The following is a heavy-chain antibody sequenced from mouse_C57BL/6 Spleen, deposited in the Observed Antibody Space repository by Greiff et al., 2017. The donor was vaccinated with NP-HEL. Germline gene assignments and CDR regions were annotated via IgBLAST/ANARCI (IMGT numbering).Heavy chain of an antibody. CDR3: AREGGTEWFAY. D-gene: IGHD3-3*01. V-gene: IGHV5-4*01. Sequence: EVKLVESGGGLVKPGGSLKLSCAASGFTFSSYAMSWVRQTPEKRLEWVATISDGGSYTYYPDNVKGRFTISRDNAKNNLYLQMSHLKSEDTAMYYCAREGGTEWFAYWGQGTLVTVSA. J-gene: IGHJ3*01. CDR2: ISDGGSYT. CDR1: GFTFSSYA.